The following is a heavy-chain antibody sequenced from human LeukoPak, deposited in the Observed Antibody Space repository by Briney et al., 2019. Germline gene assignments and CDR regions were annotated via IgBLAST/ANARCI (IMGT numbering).Heavy chain of an antibody. J-gene: IGHJ4*02. CDR1: GFTVSSNY. Sequence: PGGSLRLSCAASGFTVSSNYMSWVSQAPGKWMEWVSVIYSGGSTYYPDSVKGRLTISRDNSKITSFLQMNSLRPEDTAVYFCARDILYCSTSRCYAYDSWGQGTLVTVSS. D-gene: IGHD2-2*01. CDR2: IYSGGST. V-gene: IGHV3-53*05. CDR3: ARDILYCSTSRCYAYDS.